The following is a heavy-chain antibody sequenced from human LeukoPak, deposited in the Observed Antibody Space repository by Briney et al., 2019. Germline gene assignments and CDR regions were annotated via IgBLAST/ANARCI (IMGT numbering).Heavy chain of an antibody. D-gene: IGHD2-2*01. CDR3: ARISCSSTSCYSGQIDY. CDR2: INPNSGGT. CDR1: VYTFTGYY. Sequence: ASVTVSCKASVYTFTGYYMHWVRQAPGQGLEWMGWINPNSGGTNYAQKFQGRVTMTRDTSISTAYMGLSRLRSDDTAVYYCARISCSSTSCYSGQIDYWGQGTLVTVSS. J-gene: IGHJ4*02. V-gene: IGHV1-2*02.